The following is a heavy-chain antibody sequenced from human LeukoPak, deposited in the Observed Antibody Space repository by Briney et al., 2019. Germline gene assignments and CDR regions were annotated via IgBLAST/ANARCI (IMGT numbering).Heavy chain of an antibody. Sequence: ASVKVSCKASGYTFTSYAMNWVRQAPGQGLEWMGWINTNTGNPTYAQGFTGRFVFSLDTSVSTAYLQISSLKAEDTAVYYCARDWAGDYGDYPNAFDIWGQGTMVTVSS. CDR1: GYTFTSYA. J-gene: IGHJ3*02. D-gene: IGHD4-17*01. V-gene: IGHV7-4-1*02. CDR2: INTNTGNP. CDR3: ARDWAGDYGDYPNAFDI.